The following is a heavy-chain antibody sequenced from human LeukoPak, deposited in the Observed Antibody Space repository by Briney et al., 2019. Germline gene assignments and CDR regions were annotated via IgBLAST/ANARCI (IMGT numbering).Heavy chain of an antibody. Sequence: ASVKGSCKASGYTFTSYGISWVRQAPGQGREWMGWISAYNGNTNYAQKLQGRVTMTTDTSTSTAYMERRSLRSDDTAVYYCARDQRIAAAGTLDYWGQGTLVTVSS. CDR2: ISAYNGNT. CDR1: GYTFTSYG. V-gene: IGHV1-18*01. D-gene: IGHD6-13*01. CDR3: ARDQRIAAAGTLDY. J-gene: IGHJ4*02.